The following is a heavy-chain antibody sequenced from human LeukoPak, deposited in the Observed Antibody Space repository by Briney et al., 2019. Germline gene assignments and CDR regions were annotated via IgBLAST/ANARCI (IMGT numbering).Heavy chain of an antibody. CDR1: GFTFSSYG. D-gene: IGHD3-22*01. V-gene: IGHV3-33*06. J-gene: IGHJ4*02. CDR2: IWNDGSNK. Sequence: GGSLRLSCTSSGFTFSSYGMHWVRQDPGKGLEWVSVIWNDGSNKYYADSVKGRFTNSSDNSQNTLYLQMSSLRADDTAIYYCAQDWGGVNSGYIDYWGQGILVTVSS. CDR3: AQDWGGVNSGYIDY.